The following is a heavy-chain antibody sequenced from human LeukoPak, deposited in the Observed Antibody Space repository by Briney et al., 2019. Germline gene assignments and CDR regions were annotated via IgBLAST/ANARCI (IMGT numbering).Heavy chain of an antibody. CDR1: GYTLTELS. CDR3: ATDPYYDSSGYYFRFDP. CDR2: FDPEDGET. J-gene: IGHJ5*02. V-gene: IGHV1-24*01. Sequence: ASVKVSCKVSGYTLTELSMHWVRQAPGKGLEWMGGFDPEDGETIYAQEFQGRVTMTEDTSTDTAYMELSSLRSEDTAVYYCATDPYYDSSGYYFRFDPWGQGTLVTVSS. D-gene: IGHD3-22*01.